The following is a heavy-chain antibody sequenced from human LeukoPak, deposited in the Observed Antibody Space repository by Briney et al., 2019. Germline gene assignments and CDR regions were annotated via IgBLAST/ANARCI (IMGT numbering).Heavy chain of an antibody. D-gene: IGHD6-6*01. J-gene: IGHJ4*02. CDR3: ARGRYSSSSGNFDY. V-gene: IGHV4-39*02. CDR2: AYYTGTT. CDR1: GGSISGSSYY. Sequence: PSETLSLICTVSGGSISGSSYYWGWLRQPPGKGLEWIANAYYTGTTYYNPSLKSRVTVSVDTSKNQFSLKLSSVTAADTAVYYCARGRYSSSSGNFDYWSQGTLVTVSS.